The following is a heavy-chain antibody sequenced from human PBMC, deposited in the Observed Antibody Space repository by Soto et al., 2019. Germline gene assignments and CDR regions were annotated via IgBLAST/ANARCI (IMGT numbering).Heavy chain of an antibody. CDR1: GFTFSSYG. CDR2: IWYDGSNK. CDR3: ARVAADYYDSSAPIGY. Sequence: QVQLVESGGNVVQPGRSLRLSCAASGFTFSSYGMHWVRQAPGKGLEWVAVIWYDGSNKYYADSVKGRFTISRDNSKNTLYLQMNSLGAEDMAVYYCARVAADYYDSSAPIGYWGQGTLVTVSS. D-gene: IGHD3-22*01. J-gene: IGHJ4*02. V-gene: IGHV3-33*01.